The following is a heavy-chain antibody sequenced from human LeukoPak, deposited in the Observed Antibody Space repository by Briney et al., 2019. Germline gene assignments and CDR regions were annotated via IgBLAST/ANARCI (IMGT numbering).Heavy chain of an antibody. CDR3: ARSGYAADWFDG. CDR1: GYTLTSYY. CDR2: INPNNGGT. D-gene: IGHD3-9*01. V-gene: IGHV1-2*02. Sequence: GASVKVSCKASGYTLTSYYMHRVRQAPGQGLDWMGWINPNNGGTNYAQKFQGRLTMTRDTSNRTAYMELSRVRADDTGVYYCARSGYAADWFDGWGQGTLVTVAS. J-gene: IGHJ5*02.